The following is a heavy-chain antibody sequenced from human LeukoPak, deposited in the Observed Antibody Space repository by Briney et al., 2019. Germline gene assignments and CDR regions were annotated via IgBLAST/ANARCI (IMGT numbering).Heavy chain of an antibody. V-gene: IGHV4-39*01. CDR2: IYYSGST. Sequence: SETLSLTXTVSGGSISSSSYYWGWIRQPPGKGLEWIGSIYYSGSTYYNPSLKSRVTISVDTSKNQFSLKLSSVTAADTAVYYCTQCSGWTEYWGQGTLVTVSS. CDR1: GGSISSSSYY. J-gene: IGHJ4*02. CDR3: TQCSGWTEY. D-gene: IGHD6-19*01.